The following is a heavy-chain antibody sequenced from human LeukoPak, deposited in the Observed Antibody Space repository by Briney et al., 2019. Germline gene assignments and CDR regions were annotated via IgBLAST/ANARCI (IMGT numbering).Heavy chain of an antibody. J-gene: IGHJ4*02. CDR2: INHSGST. CDR3: AGERIAVAIDY. Sequence: SETLSLTCAVYGGSFSGYYWSWIRQPPGKGLEWIGEINHSGSTNYNPSLKSRVTISVDTSKNQFSLKLSSVTAADTAVYYCAGERIAVAIDYWGQGTLVTVSS. V-gene: IGHV4-34*01. CDR1: GGSFSGYY. D-gene: IGHD6-19*01.